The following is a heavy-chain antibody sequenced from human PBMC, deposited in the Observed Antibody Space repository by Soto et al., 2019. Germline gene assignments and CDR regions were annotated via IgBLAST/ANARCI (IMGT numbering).Heavy chain of an antibody. V-gene: IGHV3-30-3*01. D-gene: IGHD5-18*01. CDR1: GFAFSTYA. J-gene: IGHJ2*01. Sequence: PGAALRLSCGGSGFAFSTYAMQWVRQAPGKGLEWVAVISYDGSNKYYADSVKGRFTISRDNSKNTLYLQMNSLRAEDTAVYYCARDPLWGTAMVLWYFDLWGRGTLVTVSS. CDR2: ISYDGSNK. CDR3: ARDPLWGTAMVLWYFDL.